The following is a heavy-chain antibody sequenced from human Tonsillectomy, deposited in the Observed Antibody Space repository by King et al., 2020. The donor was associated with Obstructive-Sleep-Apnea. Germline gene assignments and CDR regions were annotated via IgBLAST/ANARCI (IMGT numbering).Heavy chain of an antibody. V-gene: IGHV4-39*07. CDR2: IYYSGST. CDR3: AGDQHYYDSSGYYYDGYRDY. Sequence: QLQESGPGLVKPSETLSLTCTVSGGSISSSSYYWGWIRQPPGKGLEWIGSIYYSGSTYYNPSLKSRVTISVDTSKNQFSLKLNSVTAADTAVYDCAGDQHYYDSSGYYYDGYRDYWGQGTLVTVSS. CDR1: GGSISSSSYY. J-gene: IGHJ4*02. D-gene: IGHD3-22*01.